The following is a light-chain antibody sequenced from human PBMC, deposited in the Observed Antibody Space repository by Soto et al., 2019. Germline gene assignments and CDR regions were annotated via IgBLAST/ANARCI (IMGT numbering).Light chain of an antibody. J-gene: IGKJ1*01. V-gene: IGKV3-11*01. Sequence: EIVFTQSPATLSLSSGERKTLSYRASQSVSSYLAWYQQKPGQAPRLLIYDASNRAAGVPARFSGIGSETDFSLAINSLESEDFSVYFFHLRSDWPTVGQWTKVDIK. CDR2: DAS. CDR1: QSVSSY. CDR3: HLRSDWPT.